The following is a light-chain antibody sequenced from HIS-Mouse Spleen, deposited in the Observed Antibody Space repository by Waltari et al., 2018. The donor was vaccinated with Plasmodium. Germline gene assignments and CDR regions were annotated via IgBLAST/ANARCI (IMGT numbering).Light chain of an antibody. CDR2: QDS. V-gene: IGLV3-1*01. CDR3: QAWDSSTVV. CDR1: KLVDKY. Sequence: SYELTQPPSVSVSPGQTATNTCSGDKLVDKYACWYQQKPGQSPVLVIYQDSKRPSGIPERFSGSNSGNTATLTISGTQAMDEADYYCQAWDSSTVVFGGGTKLTVL. J-gene: IGLJ2*01.